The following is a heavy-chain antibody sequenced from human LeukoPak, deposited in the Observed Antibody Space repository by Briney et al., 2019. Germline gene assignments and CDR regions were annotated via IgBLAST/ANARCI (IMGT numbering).Heavy chain of an antibody. J-gene: IGHJ3*02. V-gene: IGHV3-33*01. CDR3: AITSSGREEGAFDI. CDR1: GFTFSSYG. CDR2: IWYDGSNK. D-gene: IGHD1-26*01. Sequence: PGRSLRLSCAASGFTFSSYGMHWVRQAPGKGLEWVAVIWYDGSNKYYADSVKGRFTISRDNSKNTLYLQMNSLRAEDTAVYYCAITSSGREEGAFDIWGQGTMVTVSS.